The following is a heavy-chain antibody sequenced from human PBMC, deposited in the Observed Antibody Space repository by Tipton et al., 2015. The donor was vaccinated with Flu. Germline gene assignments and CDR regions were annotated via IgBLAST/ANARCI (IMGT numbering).Heavy chain of an antibody. CDR3: AREIAALGAY. CDR1: GFTFSSYA. Sequence: SLRLSCTASGFTFSSYAMHWVRQSPGRGLEWVAVILYDGTKQYYGGSVKGRFTISRDNSKNTLFLQMNNLRPDDTATYYCAREIAALGAYWGQGTLVRVSS. V-gene: IGHV3-30*16. CDR2: ILYDGTKQ. J-gene: IGHJ4*02. D-gene: IGHD3-16*01.